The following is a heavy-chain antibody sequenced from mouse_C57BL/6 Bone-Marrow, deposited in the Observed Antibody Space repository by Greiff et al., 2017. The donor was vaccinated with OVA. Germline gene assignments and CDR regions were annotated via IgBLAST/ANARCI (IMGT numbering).Heavy chain of an antibody. D-gene: IGHD1-1*01. CDR2: IYPGSGNT. CDR1: GYTFTDYY. J-gene: IGHJ2*01. Sequence: QVQLQQSGAELVRPGASVKLSCKASGYTFTDYYINWVKQRPGQGLEWIARIYPGSGNTYYNEKFKGKATLTAEKSSSTAYMQLSSLTSEDSAVYFCAVYYYGSSYDFDYWGQGTTLTVSS. CDR3: AVYYYGSSYDFDY. V-gene: IGHV1-76*01.